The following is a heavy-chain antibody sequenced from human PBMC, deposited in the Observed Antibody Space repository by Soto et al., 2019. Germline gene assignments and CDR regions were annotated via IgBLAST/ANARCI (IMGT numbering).Heavy chain of an antibody. Sequence: GGSLRLSCAASGFTFSSYAMSWVRQAPGKGLEWVSAISGSGGSTYYADSVKGRFTISRDNSKNTLYLQMNSLRAEDTAVYYCAKPYDYVWGSYRYTEVNWFDPWGQGTLVTVSS. CDR1: GFTFSSYA. CDR2: ISGSGGST. D-gene: IGHD3-16*02. CDR3: AKPYDYVWGSYRYTEVNWFDP. J-gene: IGHJ5*02. V-gene: IGHV3-23*01.